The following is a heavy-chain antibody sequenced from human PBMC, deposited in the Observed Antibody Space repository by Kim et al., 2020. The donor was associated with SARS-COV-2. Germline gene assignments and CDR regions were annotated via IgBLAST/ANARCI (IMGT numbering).Heavy chain of an antibody. CDR1: GFTFSSYA. V-gene: IGHV3-30*04. CDR2: ISYDGSNK. Sequence: GGSLRLSCAASGFTFSSYAMHWVRQAPGKGLEWVAVISYDGSNKYYADSVKGRFTISRDNSKNTLYLQMNSLRAEDTAVYYCARERDAFDIWGQGTMVTVSS. J-gene: IGHJ3*02. CDR3: ARERDAFDI.